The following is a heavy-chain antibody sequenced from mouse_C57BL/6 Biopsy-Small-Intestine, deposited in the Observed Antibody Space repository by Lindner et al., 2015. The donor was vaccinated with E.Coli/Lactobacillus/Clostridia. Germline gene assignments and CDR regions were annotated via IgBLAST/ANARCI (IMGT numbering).Heavy chain of an antibody. D-gene: IGHD2-13*01. V-gene: IGHV3-5*01. CDR1: GISITTGNYR. Sequence: VQLQESGPGLVKPSQTVFLTCTVTGISITTGNYRWSWIRQFPGNKLEWIGYIYYSGTITYNPSLTSRTTITRDTPKNQFFLEMNSLTAEDTATYYCARAPDYCYAMDYWGQGTSVTVSS. J-gene: IGHJ4*01. CDR2: IYYSGTI. CDR3: ARAPDYCYAMDY.